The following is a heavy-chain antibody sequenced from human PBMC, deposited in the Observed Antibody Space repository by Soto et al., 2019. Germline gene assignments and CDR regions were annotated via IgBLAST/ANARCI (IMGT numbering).Heavy chain of an antibody. Sequence: QVQLQESGPGLVRPSGTLSLTCAVSGDSISSNVWWSWVRQHPGKGLEWIGEIYHSGSANFNPSLKSRVTMSVDTSKNQFSLKLNSVTAADTAMYYCARDAAVPGETDRFDYWGQGTLVSVSS. CDR2: IYHSGSA. J-gene: IGHJ4*02. V-gene: IGHV4-4*02. CDR1: GDSISSNVW. D-gene: IGHD6-19*01. CDR3: ARDAAVPGETDRFDY.